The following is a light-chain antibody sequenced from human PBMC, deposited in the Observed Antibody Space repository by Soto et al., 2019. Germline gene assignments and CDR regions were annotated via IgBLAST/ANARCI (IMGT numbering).Light chain of an antibody. CDR2: DAS. CDR1: QSISTW. J-gene: IGKJ4*01. Sequence: DIQMTQVPTTLSASVGDRITITCRASQSISTWLAWHQQKPGEAPKTLIYDASSLESGVPFRFRGSGSGTEFTLTISSLQPDDFATYYCQQYDSYSTFGGGTKVEIK. CDR3: QQYDSYST. V-gene: IGKV1-5*01.